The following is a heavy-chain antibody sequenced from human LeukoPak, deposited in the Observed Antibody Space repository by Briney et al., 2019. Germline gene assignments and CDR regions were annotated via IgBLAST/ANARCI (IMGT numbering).Heavy chain of an antibody. V-gene: IGHV1-69*05. CDR3: ARSTGYSSGWYWFDP. CDR2: IIPIFGTA. D-gene: IGHD6-19*01. Sequence: SVKVSCKASGGTSSSYAISWVRQAPGQGLEWMGRIIPIFGTANYAQKFQGRVTITTDESTSTAYMELSSLRSEDTAVYYCARSTGYSSGWYWFDPWGQGTPVTVSS. J-gene: IGHJ5*02. CDR1: GGTSSSYA.